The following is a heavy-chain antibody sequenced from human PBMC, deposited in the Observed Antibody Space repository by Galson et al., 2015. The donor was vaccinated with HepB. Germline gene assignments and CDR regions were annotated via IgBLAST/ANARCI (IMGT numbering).Heavy chain of an antibody. Sequence: SVKVSCKASGYTFTKYTMHWVRQASGQRLEWMGWINAGNLNIKYSQKFQGRVTITRDISASTAYMELSSLRSEDTALYYCAIRGFTDLYYYGMDVWGQGTTVTVSS. J-gene: IGHJ6*02. V-gene: IGHV1-3*01. CDR3: AIRGFTDLYYYGMDV. CDR1: GYTFTKYT. D-gene: IGHD3-16*01. CDR2: INAGNLNI.